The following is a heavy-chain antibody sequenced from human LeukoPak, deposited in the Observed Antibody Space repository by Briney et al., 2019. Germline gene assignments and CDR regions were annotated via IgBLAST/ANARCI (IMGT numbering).Heavy chain of an antibody. CDR3: ARATGATGTTTYYFEY. CDR1: GGFITTYY. V-gene: IGHV4-59*08. CDR2: MFHSGST. D-gene: IGHD1-1*01. Sequence: SETLSLTCSVSGGFITTYYWGWIRQPPGKGLEWIGFMFHSGSTSYNPSLKSRVTISVDTSRNQFSLRLNSVTAADTAVYYCARATGATGTTTYYFEYWGQGTLVTVSS. J-gene: IGHJ4*02.